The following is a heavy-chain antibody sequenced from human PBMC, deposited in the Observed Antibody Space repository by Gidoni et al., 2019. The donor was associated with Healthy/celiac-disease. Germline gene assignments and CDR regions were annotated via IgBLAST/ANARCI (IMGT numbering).Heavy chain of an antibody. CDR3: AKDTTRGDYVWGSYHHYGMDV. V-gene: IGHV3-9*01. Sequence: EVRLVASGGGLVQPGRSLRLSCAASGFPFDDYAMHWVRQAPGKGLEWVSGISWNSGSIGYADSVKGRFTISRDNAKNSLYLQMNSLRAEDTALYYCAKDTTRGDYVWGSYHHYGMDVWGQGTTVTVSS. CDR2: ISWNSGSI. J-gene: IGHJ6*02. CDR1: GFPFDDYA. D-gene: IGHD3-16*02.